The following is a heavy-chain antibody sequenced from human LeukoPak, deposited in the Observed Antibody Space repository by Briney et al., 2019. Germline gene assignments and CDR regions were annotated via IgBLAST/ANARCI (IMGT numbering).Heavy chain of an antibody. Sequence: SETLSLTCAVYGGSFSGYYWSWIRQPPGKGLEWIGEINHSGSTNYNPSLKSRVTMSVDTSKNQFSLKLSSVTAADTAVYYCGGTSSPLGTFDYWGQGTLVTVSS. J-gene: IGHJ4*02. CDR3: GGTSSPLGTFDY. D-gene: IGHD2-2*01. V-gene: IGHV4-34*01. CDR1: GGSFSGYY. CDR2: INHSGST.